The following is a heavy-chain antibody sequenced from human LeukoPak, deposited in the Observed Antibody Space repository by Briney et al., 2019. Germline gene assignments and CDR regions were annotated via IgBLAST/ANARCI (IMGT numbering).Heavy chain of an antibody. CDR2: MNPNSGNT. D-gene: IGHD1-1*01. V-gene: IGHV1-8*01. CDR3: ATPTQLYYYYGMDV. CDR1: GYTFTSYD. Sequence: ASVKVSCKASGYTFTSYDINWVRQATGQGLEWMGWMNPNSGNTGYAQKFQGRVTMTRNTSISTAYMELSSLRSGDTAVYYCATPTQLYYYYGMDVWGQGTTVTVSS. J-gene: IGHJ6*02.